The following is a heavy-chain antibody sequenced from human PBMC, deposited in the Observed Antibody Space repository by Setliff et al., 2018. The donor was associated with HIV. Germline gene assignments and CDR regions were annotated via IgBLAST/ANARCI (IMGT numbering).Heavy chain of an antibody. Sequence: LSLTCTVSGASISSYYWSWIRQPPGKGLEWIGFIHYTGNTDYNPSLKSRVTMSTDTSKNQLSLKLNSVTAADMAVYYCARHWNYDTGLDPFDIWGQGTMVTVSS. D-gene: IGHD3-22*01. CDR3: ARHWNYDTGLDPFDI. CDR2: IHYTGNT. J-gene: IGHJ3*02. V-gene: IGHV4-59*08. CDR1: GASISSYY.